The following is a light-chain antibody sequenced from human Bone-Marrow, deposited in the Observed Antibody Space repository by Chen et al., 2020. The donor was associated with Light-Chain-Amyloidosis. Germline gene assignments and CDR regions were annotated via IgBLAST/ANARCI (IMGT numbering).Light chain of an antibody. Sequence: SYVLNQPPSVSVAPGQTARITCGGNNIGSKSVHWYQQKPGQAPILVVYDDRDRPSGIPGRVSGSNFGNTATLTVSRVEAGDEADYYCQVWDSSSDHVVFGGGTKLTVL. CDR1: NIGSKS. J-gene: IGLJ2*01. CDR3: QVWDSSSDHVV. V-gene: IGLV3-21*02. CDR2: DDR.